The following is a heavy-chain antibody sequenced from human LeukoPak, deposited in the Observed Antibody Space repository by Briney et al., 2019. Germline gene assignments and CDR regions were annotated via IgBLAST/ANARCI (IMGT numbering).Heavy chain of an antibody. D-gene: IGHD3-22*01. V-gene: IGHV1-69*04. J-gene: IGHJ3*02. CDR2: IIPILGIA. Sequence: SVKVSCKASGGTFSSYAISWVRQAPGQGLEWMGRIIPILGIANYAQKFQGRVTITADKSTSTAYMELSSLRSEDTAVYYCARDLGYYYDSSGYHPAFDIWGQGTMVTVSS. CDR3: ARDLGYYYDSSGYHPAFDI. CDR1: GGTFSSYA.